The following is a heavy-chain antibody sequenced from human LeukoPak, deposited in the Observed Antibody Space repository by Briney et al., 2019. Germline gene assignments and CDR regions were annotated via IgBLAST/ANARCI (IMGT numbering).Heavy chain of an antibody. V-gene: IGHV4-34*01. J-gene: IGHJ4*02. CDR2: INHSGST. D-gene: IGHD1-26*01. CDR1: GFTFSNAC. Sequence: GSLRLSCAASGFTFSNACINWVRQAPGKGLEWVGEINHSGSTNYNPSLKSRVTISVDTSKNQFSLKLSSVTAADTAVYYCARGPVGATLFDYWGQGTLVTVSS. CDR3: ARGPVGATLFDY.